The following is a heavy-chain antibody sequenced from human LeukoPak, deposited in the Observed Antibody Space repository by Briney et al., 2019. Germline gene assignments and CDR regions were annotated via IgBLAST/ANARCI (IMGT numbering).Heavy chain of an antibody. Sequence: ASVKVSCKASGYTFTGYYMHWVRQAPGQGLEWMGWINPNSGLTDYAQKFQGRVTMTRDTSISTAYMELSRLRSDDTAVYYCARADAGASFDSWGQGTLVTVSS. CDR1: GYTFTGYY. CDR2: INPNSGLT. J-gene: IGHJ4*02. V-gene: IGHV1-2*02. CDR3: ARADAGASFDS. D-gene: IGHD1-26*01.